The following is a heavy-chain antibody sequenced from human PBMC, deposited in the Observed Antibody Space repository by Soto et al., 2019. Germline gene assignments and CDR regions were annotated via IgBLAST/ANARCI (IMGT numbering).Heavy chain of an antibody. J-gene: IGHJ4*02. CDR3: ARPTATYSSGYYYFDF. V-gene: IGHV1-69*01. CDR1: GGTFSTYA. Sequence: QVQLEQSGAEVKQPGSSVRVSCKTSGGTFSTYAINWVRQAPGQGLEWMGAIIPLFGTADYSQKFQGRATITADEYTSTAYMELGSLRSDDTAVYFCARPTATYSSGYYYFDFWGQGTLVTVSS. CDR2: IIPLFGTA. D-gene: IGHD6-19*01.